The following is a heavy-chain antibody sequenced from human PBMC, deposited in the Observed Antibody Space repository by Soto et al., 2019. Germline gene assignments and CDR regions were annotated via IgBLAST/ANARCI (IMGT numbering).Heavy chain of an antibody. CDR3: ARDVRVGTVAGTKPSGMDV. V-gene: IGHV1-69*12. CDR1: GGTFSSYA. J-gene: IGHJ6*02. Sequence: QVQLVQSGAEVKKPGSSVKVSCKASGGTFSSYAISWVRQAPGQGLEWMGGIIPIFGTANYAQKFQGRVTITADESTSTAYMELSRLRSEDTAVYYCARDVRVGTVAGTKPSGMDVWGQGTTVTVSS. D-gene: IGHD6-19*01. CDR2: IIPIFGTA.